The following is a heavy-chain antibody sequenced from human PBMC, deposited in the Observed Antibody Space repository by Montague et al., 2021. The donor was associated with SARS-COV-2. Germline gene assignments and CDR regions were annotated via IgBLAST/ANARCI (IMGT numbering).Heavy chain of an antibody. CDR3: ARDLGAPDCYFDS. J-gene: IGHJ4*02. V-gene: IGHV4-4*07. D-gene: IGHD3-16*01. CDR2: IYSSGST. CDR1: GGSMRSYY. Sequence: SETLSLTCTVSGGSMRSYYWSWIRQPAGQGLEWIGRIYSSGSTNYNPSLNSRITMSVDTSRNQFSLKVTSVTAADTAVYYCARDLGAPDCYFDSRGQGTLVTVSS.